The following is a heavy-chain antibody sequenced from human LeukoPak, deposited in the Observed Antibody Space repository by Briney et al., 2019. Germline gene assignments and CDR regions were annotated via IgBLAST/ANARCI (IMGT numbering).Heavy chain of an antibody. D-gene: IGHD6-13*01. CDR2: INHSGST. J-gene: IGHJ4*02. CDR1: GGSFSGYY. V-gene: IGHV4-34*01. CDR3: ARVSMEQLVNFDY. Sequence: SETLSLTCAVYGGSFSGYYWRWIREPTGKGLEWIGEINHSGSTNYNPSLKSRVTISVDTSKNQFSLKLSSVTAADTAVYYCARVSMEQLVNFDYWGQGTLVTVSS.